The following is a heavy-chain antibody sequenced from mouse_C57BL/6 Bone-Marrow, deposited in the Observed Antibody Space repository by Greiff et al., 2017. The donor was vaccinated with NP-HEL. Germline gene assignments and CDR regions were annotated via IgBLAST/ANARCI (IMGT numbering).Heavy chain of an antibody. CDR2: IYPSDSET. D-gene: IGHD2-5*01. CDR1: GYTFTSYW. CDR3: ASTYYSNYWYFDV. V-gene: IGHV1-61*01. J-gene: IGHJ1*03. Sequence: VQLQQSGAELVRPGSSVKLSCKASGYTFTSYWMDWVKQRPGQGLEWIGNIYPSDSETHYNQKFKDKATLTVDKSSSTAYMQLSSLTSEDSAVYYCASTYYSNYWYFDVWGTGTTVTVSS.